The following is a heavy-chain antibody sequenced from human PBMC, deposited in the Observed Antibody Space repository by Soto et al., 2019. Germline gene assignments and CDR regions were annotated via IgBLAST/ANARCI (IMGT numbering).Heavy chain of an antibody. Sequence: QVQLVQSGAEVKKPGASVKVSCRASGYIFSGHFIHGMRQAPGQGLEWMGCINPKNGDTNYAQKFQGRVTMTRDTSLNLVHMDLSGLRSDDAAVYYCARDTRGTRGFDEMDIWGQGTTVTVSS. J-gene: IGHJ6*02. CDR2: INPKNGDT. CDR3: ARDTRGTRGFDEMDI. V-gene: IGHV1-2*02. D-gene: IGHD2-2*01. CDR1: GYIFSGHF.